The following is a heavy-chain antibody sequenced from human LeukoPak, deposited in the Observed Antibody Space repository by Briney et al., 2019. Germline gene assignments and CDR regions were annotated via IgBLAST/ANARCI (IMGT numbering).Heavy chain of an antibody. V-gene: IGHV3-53*05. CDR1: GFTVSNYY. CDR3: ARAAHTVAGIVY. CDR2: IYTDDRT. Sequence: GGSLRLSCAASGFTVSNYYMSWVRQAPGKGLEWVSDIYTDDRTYYADSVKGRFTISRDNSKNTLYLQMNSLRAEDTALYYCARAAHTVAGIVYWGQGTLVTVSS. J-gene: IGHJ4*02. D-gene: IGHD6-19*01.